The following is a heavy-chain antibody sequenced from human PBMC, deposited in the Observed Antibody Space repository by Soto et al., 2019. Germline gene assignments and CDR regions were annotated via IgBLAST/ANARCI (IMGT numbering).Heavy chain of an antibody. CDR1: GFAVSSNY. D-gene: IGHD3-16*01. CDR3: ARSRTGSTYGGMDV. CDR2: IHSGGDT. J-gene: IGHJ6*02. Sequence: EVQLVESGGDLVQPGGSLRLSCAASGFAVSSNYMTWVRQAPGKGLEWVSVIHSGGDTHYADSVRGRFTISRDNSKNTLDLQRNRRRAGDTAVYYCARSRTGSTYGGMDVWGPGTTVTVSS. V-gene: IGHV3-66*01.